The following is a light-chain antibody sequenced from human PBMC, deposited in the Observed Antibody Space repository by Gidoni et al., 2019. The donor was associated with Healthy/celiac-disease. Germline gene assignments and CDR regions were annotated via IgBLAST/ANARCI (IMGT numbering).Light chain of an antibody. V-gene: IGLV1-40*01. CDR3: QSYDSSLRV. J-gene: IGLJ3*02. CDR1: SSNIGAGYD. Sequence: QSVLTQPPSVSGAPGQRVPISCPGSSSNIGAGYDVPWYQQLPGTAPKLLIYGNSNRPSGVPDRFSGSKSGTSASLAITGLQAEDEADYYCQSYDSSLRVFGGGTKLTVL. CDR2: GNS.